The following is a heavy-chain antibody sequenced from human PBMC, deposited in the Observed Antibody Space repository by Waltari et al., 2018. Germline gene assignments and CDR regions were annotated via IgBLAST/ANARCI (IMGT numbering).Heavy chain of an antibody. D-gene: IGHD6-19*01. CDR1: GFTFSSYA. J-gene: IGHJ4*02. V-gene: IGHV3-30*01. CDR3: ARDIAPYSSGWLKY. CDR2: ISYDGSNK. Sequence: QVQLVESGGGVVQPGRSLRLSWAVSGFTFSSYAMHWVRQAPGKGLEWVAVISYDGSNKYYADSVKGRFTISRDNSKNTLYLQMNSLRAEDTAVYYCARDIAPYSSGWLKYWGQGTLVTVSS.